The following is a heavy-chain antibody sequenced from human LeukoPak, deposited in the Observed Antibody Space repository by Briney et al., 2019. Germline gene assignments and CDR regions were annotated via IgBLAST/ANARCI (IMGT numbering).Heavy chain of an antibody. CDR2: IYHSGST. CDR1: GYSISSGYY. J-gene: IGHJ4*02. CDR3: ARAYRAMIAYFDY. D-gene: IGHD3-22*01. Sequence: SETLSLTCTVSGYSISSGYYWGWIRQPPGKGLEWIGSIYHSGSTYYNPSLKSRATISVDTSKNQFSLKLSSVTAADTAVYYCARAYRAMIAYFDYWGQGTLVTVSS. V-gene: IGHV4-38-2*02.